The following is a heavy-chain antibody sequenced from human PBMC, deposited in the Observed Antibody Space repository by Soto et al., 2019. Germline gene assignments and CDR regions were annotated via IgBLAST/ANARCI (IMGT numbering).Heavy chain of an antibody. Sequence: GESLKISCKGSGYRFTSYWIVWVRQMPGKGPEWMGIIYPGDSDTRYSPSFQGQVAISADRSISTAYLQWSSLKASDTAMYYCARHMSGYYDSSGYPPGWFDPWGQGTLVTVSS. CDR2: IYPGDSDT. CDR1: GYRFTSYW. CDR3: ARHMSGYYDSSGYPPGWFDP. J-gene: IGHJ5*02. V-gene: IGHV5-51*01. D-gene: IGHD3-22*01.